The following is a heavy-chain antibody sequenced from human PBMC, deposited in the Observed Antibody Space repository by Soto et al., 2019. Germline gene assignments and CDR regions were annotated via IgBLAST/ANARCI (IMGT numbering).Heavy chain of an antibody. CDR3: AKGFGSDYYYGMDV. V-gene: IGHV3-53*02. CDR2: IYSGGST. Sequence: EVQLVETGGGLIQPGGSLRLSCAASGFTVSSNYMSWVRQAPGKGLEWVSVIYSGGSTYYADSVKGRFTISRDNSKNTLYLQMNSLRAEDTAVYYCAKGFGSDYYYGMDVWGQGTTVTVSS. J-gene: IGHJ6*02. CDR1: GFTVSSNY. D-gene: IGHD3-3*01.